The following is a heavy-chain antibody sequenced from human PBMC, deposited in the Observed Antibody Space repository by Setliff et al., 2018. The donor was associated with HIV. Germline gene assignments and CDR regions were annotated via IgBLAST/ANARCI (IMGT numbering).Heavy chain of an antibody. CDR1: GGSISINNYY. CDR3: ARLDYSNYYSYYIDV. V-gene: IGHV4-39*02. CDR2: VHKSGNS. J-gene: IGHJ6*03. D-gene: IGHD4-4*01. Sequence: SETLSLTCTVSGGSISINNYYWAWVRQPPGKGLEWIGSVHKSGNSYYKPSLKSRVTISVDTSENHFPLRLSSVTAADTAVYYCARLDYSNYYSYYIDVWGEGTMVTVSS.